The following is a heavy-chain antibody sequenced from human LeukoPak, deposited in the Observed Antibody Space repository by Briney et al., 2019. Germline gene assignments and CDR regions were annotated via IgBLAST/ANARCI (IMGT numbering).Heavy chain of an antibody. J-gene: IGHJ4*02. V-gene: IGHV4-59*01. D-gene: IGHD2-2*01. Sequence: PSETLSLTCTVSGGSISSYYWSWIRQPPGKGLEWIGYIYYSGSTNYNPSLKSRVTISVDPSKNQFSLKLSSVTAADTAVYYCARDGGPEVPAAMADYWGQGTLVTVSS. CDR1: GGSISSYY. CDR3: ARDGGPEVPAAMADY. CDR2: IYYSGST.